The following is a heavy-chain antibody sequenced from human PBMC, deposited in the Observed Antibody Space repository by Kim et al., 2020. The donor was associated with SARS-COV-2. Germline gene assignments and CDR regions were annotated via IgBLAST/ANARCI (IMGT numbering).Heavy chain of an antibody. CDR1: GITFSNSA. D-gene: IGHD4-4*01. CDR3: ARGWTTPDY. Sequence: GGSLRLSCSTSGITFSNSAMSWVRQAPGKGLEWVSAISSSGDTTYYADSVKGRFTISRDNSKTTLYLQMDSLRVEDTAVYYCARGWTTPDYWGQGTLVTV. J-gene: IGHJ4*02. V-gene: IGHV3-23*01. CDR2: ISSSGDTT.